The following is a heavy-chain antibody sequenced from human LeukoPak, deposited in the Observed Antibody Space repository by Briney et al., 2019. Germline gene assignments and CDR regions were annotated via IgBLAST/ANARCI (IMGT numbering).Heavy chain of an antibody. J-gene: IGHJ4*02. Sequence: GGSLRLSCAASGFTFSSYWMHWVRQVPGKGLEWFSRINSDGSDISYADSVKGRFTISRDNAKNTLYLQMNSLRAEDTAVYYCAREGANAFQDYWGRGTLVTVSS. CDR2: INSDGSDI. CDR3: AREGANAFQDY. D-gene: IGHD3-3*02. CDR1: GFTFSSYW. V-gene: IGHV3-74*01.